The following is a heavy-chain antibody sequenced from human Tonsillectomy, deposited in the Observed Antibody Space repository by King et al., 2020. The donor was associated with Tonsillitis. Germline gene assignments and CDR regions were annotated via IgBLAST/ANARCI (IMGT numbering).Heavy chain of an antibody. V-gene: IGHV1-69*01. CDR3: ARDRGPPYGEHYFDY. Sequence: QLVQSGAEVKKPGSSVKVSCKASGGTFSSYAISWVRQAPGQGLEWMGGIIPIFNTANYAQKFQGRVTVTADESTSTAYMELSSLRSEDTAVYYCARDRGPPYGEHYFDYWGQGTLVTVSS. CDR1: GGTFSSYA. CDR2: IIPIFNTA. D-gene: IGHD4-17*01. J-gene: IGHJ4*02.